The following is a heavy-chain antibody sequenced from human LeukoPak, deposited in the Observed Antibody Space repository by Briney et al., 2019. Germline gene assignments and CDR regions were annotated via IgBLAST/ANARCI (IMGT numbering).Heavy chain of an antibody. CDR2: IYYSGST. Sequence: SETLSLTCTVSGGSISSYYWSWIRQPPGKGLEWIGYIYYSGSTNYNPSLKSRVTISVDTSKNQFSLKLSSVTAADTAVYYCAGQDIVVVPAAAAFDIWGQGTMVTVSS. V-gene: IGHV4-59*01. CDR3: AGQDIVVVPAAAAFDI. D-gene: IGHD2-2*01. CDR1: GGSISSYY. J-gene: IGHJ3*02.